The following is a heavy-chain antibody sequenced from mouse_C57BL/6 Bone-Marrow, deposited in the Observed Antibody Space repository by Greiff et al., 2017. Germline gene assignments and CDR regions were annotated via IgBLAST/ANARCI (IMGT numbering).Heavy chain of an antibody. D-gene: IGHD2-4*01. CDR2: INPSSGYT. J-gene: IGHJ1*03. V-gene: IGHV1-4*01. Sequence: QVQLQQSGAELARPGASVKMSCKASGYTFTSYTMHWVKQRPGPGLEWIGYINPSSGYTKYNQKFKDKATLTADKSSSTAYMQLSSLTSEDSAVYYCARYDYGEGWYFDVWGTGTTVTVSS. CDR3: ARYDYGEGWYFDV. CDR1: GYTFTSYT.